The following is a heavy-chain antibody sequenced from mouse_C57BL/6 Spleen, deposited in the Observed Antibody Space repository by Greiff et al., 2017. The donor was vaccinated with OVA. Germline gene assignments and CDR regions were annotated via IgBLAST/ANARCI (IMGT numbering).Heavy chain of an antibody. V-gene: IGHV1-50*01. CDR3: ARGDPSQFPPLFDD. CDR1: GYTFTSYW. Sequence: QVQLQQPGAELVKPGASVKLSCKASGYTFTSYWMQWVKQRPGQGLEWIGEIDPSDSYTNSNQKFKGKATLTVDTSSSTAYMQLSSLTSEDSAVYYGARGDPSQFPPLFDDWGQGTTLTVSS. CDR2: IDPSDSYT. J-gene: IGHJ2*01.